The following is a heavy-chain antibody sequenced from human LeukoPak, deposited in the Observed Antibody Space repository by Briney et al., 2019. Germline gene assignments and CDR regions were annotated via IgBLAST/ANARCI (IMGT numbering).Heavy chain of an antibody. D-gene: IGHD2-2*02. J-gene: IGHJ6*02. V-gene: IGHV3-7*01. CDR1: GFTFSSYW. Sequence: GGSLRLSCAASGFTFSSYWMNWARQAPGKGLEWVASINHNGNVNYYVDSVKGRFTISRDNAKNSLYLQMNSLRAEDTAVYYCANSPGYCSSTSCYSGMDVWGQGTTVTVSS. CDR3: ANSPGYCSSTSCYSGMDV. CDR2: INHNGNVN.